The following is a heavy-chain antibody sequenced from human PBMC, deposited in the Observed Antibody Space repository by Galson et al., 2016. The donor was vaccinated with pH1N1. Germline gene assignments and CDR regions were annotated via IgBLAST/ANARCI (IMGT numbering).Heavy chain of an antibody. CDR2: IYYSGST. J-gene: IGHJ4*02. V-gene: IGHV4-31*03. CDR3: ARVPRGEQLYYFDY. Sequence: TLSLTCTVSGGSISSGGYYWSWIRQHPGKGLEWIGYIYYSGSTYYNPSLKSRVSMSVDTSKNQFSLKLSSVTAADTAVYYCARVPRGEQLYYFDYWGQGALVTVSS. CDR1: GGSISSGGYY. D-gene: IGHD3-16*01.